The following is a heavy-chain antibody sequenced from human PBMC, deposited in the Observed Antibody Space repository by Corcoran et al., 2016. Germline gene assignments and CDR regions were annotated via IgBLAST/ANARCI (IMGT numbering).Heavy chain of an antibody. D-gene: IGHD3-16*02. V-gene: IGHV1-46*01. J-gene: IGHJ4*02. Sequence: QVQLVQSGAEVKKPGASVKVSCKASGYTFTSYYMHWVRQAPGQGLEWMGIINPSGGSTSYAQKFQGRVTMTRDTSTSTVYMELSSLRSEDTAVYYGATLVRVGELSSNKKYYFDYWGQGTLVTVSS. CDR2: INPSGGST. CDR3: ATLVRVGELSSNKKYYFDY. CDR1: GYTFTSYY.